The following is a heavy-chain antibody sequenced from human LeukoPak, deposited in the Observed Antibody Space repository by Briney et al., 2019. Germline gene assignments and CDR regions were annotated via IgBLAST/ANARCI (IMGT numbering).Heavy chain of an antibody. CDR1: GFTFSSYA. D-gene: IGHD3-3*01. CDR3: AKDGGYYDFWSGYRFDP. J-gene: IGHJ5*02. CDR2: ISGSGAST. V-gene: IGHV3-23*01. Sequence: GGSLRLSCAASGFTFSSYAMSWVRQAPGKGLAWVSAISGSGASTYYADFVKGRFIISRDHSKNTLYLQMNSLRAEDTAVYYCAKDGGYYDFWSGYRFDPWGQGTLVTVSS.